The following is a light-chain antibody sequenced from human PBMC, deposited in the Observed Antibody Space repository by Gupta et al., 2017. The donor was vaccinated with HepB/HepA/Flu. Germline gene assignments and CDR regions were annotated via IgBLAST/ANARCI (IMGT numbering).Light chain of an antibody. CDR2: KDN. V-gene: IGLV3-1*01. CDR1: KLGDKS. J-gene: IGLJ3*02. Sequence: SYALTQPPTVSVSPGQPASITCSGDKLGDKSACWYQQQPGQSPVLVIYKDNKRPSGIPERFSGSNSGNTATLTISGTQAMDEADYYCQAWDSSTPWVFGGGTKLTVL. CDR3: QAWDSSTPWV.